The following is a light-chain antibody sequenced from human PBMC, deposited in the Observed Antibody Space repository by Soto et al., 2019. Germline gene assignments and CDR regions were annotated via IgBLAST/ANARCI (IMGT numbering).Light chain of an antibody. CDR3: QQRGNWPLT. CDR1: QSVSSY. J-gene: IGKJ4*01. Sequence: EIVLTQSPATLSLSPGERATLSCRASQSVSSYLAWYQQKPGQAPRLLIYDASNRATGIPARFSGSGSGTDFTLTISSLKPEDFAFYYCQQRGNWPLTFGGGTKVEIK. CDR2: DAS. V-gene: IGKV3-11*01.